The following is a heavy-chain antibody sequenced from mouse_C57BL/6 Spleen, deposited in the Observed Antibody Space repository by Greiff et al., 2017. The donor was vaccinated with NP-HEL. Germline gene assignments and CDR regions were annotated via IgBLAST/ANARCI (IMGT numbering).Heavy chain of an antibody. CDR2: INPNNGGT. Sequence: VQLQQSGPELVKPGASVKMSCKASGYTFTDYNMHWVKQSHGKSLEWIGYINPNNGGTSYNQKFKGKATLTVNKSSSTAYMELRSLTSEDSAVYYCAGSYDGYYWFAYWGQGTLVTVSA. CDR3: AGSYDGYYWFAY. J-gene: IGHJ3*01. D-gene: IGHD2-3*01. CDR1: GYTFTDYN. V-gene: IGHV1-22*01.